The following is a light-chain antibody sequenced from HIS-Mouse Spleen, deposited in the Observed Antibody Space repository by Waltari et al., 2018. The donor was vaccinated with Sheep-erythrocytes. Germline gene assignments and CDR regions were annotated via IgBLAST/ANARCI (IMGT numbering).Light chain of an antibody. CDR3: CSYAGSYNHV. Sequence: QSALTQPRSVFGSPGQSVTISCTGTSSDVGGYNYVSWYQQHPGKAPKLMIYDVSKRPSGGPDRFSGSKSGNTASLTISGLQAEDEADYYCCSYAGSYNHVFATGTKVTVL. CDR2: DVS. J-gene: IGLJ1*01. CDR1: SSDVGGYNY. V-gene: IGLV2-11*01.